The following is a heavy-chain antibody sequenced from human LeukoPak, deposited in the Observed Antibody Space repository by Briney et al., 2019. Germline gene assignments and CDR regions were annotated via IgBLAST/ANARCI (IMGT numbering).Heavy chain of an antibody. CDR1: GFTFGDYV. V-gene: IGHV3-49*04. CDR3: TRGLSYYASGSYLY. D-gene: IGHD3-10*01. CDR2: IRTKAYGGTT. J-gene: IGHJ4*02. Sequence: PGGSLRLSCTASGFTFGDYVMSWVRQAPGKGLEWVGFIRTKAYGGTTQYAASVNGRFTISRDDSINVAYLEMNSLQTEDTAMYYCTRGLSYYASGSYLYWGQGTLVTVSS.